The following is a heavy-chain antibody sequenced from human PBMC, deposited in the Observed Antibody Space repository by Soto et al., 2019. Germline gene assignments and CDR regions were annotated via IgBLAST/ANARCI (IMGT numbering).Heavy chain of an antibody. V-gene: IGHV3-23*01. CDR3: AKDTDRLFRYSSGWYLKGGAFDI. D-gene: IGHD6-19*01. CDR2: ISGSGGST. Sequence: GGSLRLSCAASGFTFSSYAMSWVRQAPGKGLEWVSAISGSGGSTYYADSVKGRFTISRDNSKNTLYLQMNSLRAEDTAVYYCAKDTDRLFRYSSGWYLKGGAFDIWSQGTMVTVSS. CDR1: GFTFSSYA. J-gene: IGHJ3*02.